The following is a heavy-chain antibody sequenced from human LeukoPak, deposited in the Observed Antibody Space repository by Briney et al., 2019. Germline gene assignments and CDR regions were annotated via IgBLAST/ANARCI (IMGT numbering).Heavy chain of an antibody. CDR3: ARRGTIAVPAASFDP. V-gene: IGHV3-7*03. D-gene: IGHD6-19*01. CDR2: INLEGTEK. Sequence: PGGSLRLSCEASGFTFSRYWMSWVRQVPGKGLECVANINLEGTEKYYLNSVEGRFIISRDNAKNSLYLQMNNLRAEDTAVYYCARRGTIAVPAASFDPWGQGTLVTVSS. CDR1: GFTFSRYW. J-gene: IGHJ5*02.